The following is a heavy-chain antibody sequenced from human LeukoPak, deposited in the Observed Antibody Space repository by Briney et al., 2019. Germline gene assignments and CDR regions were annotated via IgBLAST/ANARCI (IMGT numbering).Heavy chain of an antibody. CDR2: INPSGGST. Sequence: GASVKVSCKASGYTFTSYYMHWVRQAPGQGLKWMGIINPSGGSTSYAQKFQGRVTMTRDTSTSTVYMELSSLRSEDTAVYYCARDQDDSSGYYNIGYFQHWGQGTLVTVSS. CDR3: ARDQDDSSGYYNIGYFQH. V-gene: IGHV1-46*01. D-gene: IGHD3-22*01. J-gene: IGHJ1*01. CDR1: GYTFTSYY.